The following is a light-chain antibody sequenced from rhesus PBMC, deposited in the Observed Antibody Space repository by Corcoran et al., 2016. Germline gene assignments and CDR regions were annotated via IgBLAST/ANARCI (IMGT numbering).Light chain of an antibody. J-gene: IGKJ3*01. CDR1: PGISNN. CDR2: YAA. V-gene: IGKV1S15*01. CDR3: QHGYGTPFT. Sequence: DIQMTQSPSSLSASVGDTVTITCRASPGISNNLAWYQQKPGKVSKLLLYYAATLQSGVPSRFSGSGSGTDFTLTISSLQPDDFATYYCQHGYGTPFTFGPGTKLDIK.